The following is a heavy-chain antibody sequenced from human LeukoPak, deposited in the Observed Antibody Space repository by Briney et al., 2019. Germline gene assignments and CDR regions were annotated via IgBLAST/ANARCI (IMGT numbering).Heavy chain of an antibody. D-gene: IGHD2-15*01. V-gene: IGHV3-23*01. Sequence: GGSLRLSCAASGFTFSSYAMSWVRQAPGKGLEWVSGISGTTSGTYYADSVKGRSTISRDNSKNTLFLQVNSLRAEDTAVYYCAREVPPYYCSGGSCYLDYWGQGTLVTVSS. J-gene: IGHJ4*02. CDR1: GFTFSSYA. CDR2: ISGTTSGT. CDR3: AREVPPYYCSGGSCYLDY.